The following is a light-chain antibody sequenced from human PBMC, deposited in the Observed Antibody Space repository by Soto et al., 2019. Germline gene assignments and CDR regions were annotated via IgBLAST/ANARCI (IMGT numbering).Light chain of an antibody. CDR2: LGS. CDR3: MQALQTPIT. V-gene: IGKV2-28*01. Sequence: VMTQSPLSLPVTPGEPASISCRSSQSLLHSNGYNYLDWYLQKPGQSPQLLIYLGSNRASGVPDRFSGSGSGTDFTLKISRVEAEDVGVYYCMQALQTPITFGQGTRLEIK. CDR1: QSLLHSNGYNY. J-gene: IGKJ5*01.